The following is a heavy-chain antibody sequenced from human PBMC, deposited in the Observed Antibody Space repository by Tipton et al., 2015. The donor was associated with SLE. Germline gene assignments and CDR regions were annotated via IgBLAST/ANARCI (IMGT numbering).Heavy chain of an antibody. J-gene: IGHJ4*02. D-gene: IGHD6-19*01. CDR2: ISPGGNT. CDR1: GFTFSDYH. Sequence: SLRLSCTASGFTFSDYHMTWIRQVPGKGLEWVSYISPGGNTNYAESVKGRFTISRDNAKNSLYLYINSLRAEDTAVYYCVRWYNSDWTLDSWGQGTLVTVSS. V-gene: IGHV3-11*06. CDR3: VRWYNSDWTLDS.